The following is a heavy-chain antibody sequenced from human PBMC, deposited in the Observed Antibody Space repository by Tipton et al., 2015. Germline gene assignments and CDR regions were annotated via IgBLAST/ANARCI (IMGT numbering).Heavy chain of an antibody. CDR3: ARRTRLNMIPMRGSIDV. CDR2: INHSGRI. CDR1: GYPINSDYY. Sequence: TLSLTCGVSGYPINSDYYWGWIRQPPGKGLEWIGEINHSGRIKYNPSLKSRVTISVDTSKSQFSLKLSSVTAADTAVYYCARRTRLNMIPMRGSIDVWGQGTTVTVSS. J-gene: IGHJ6*02. D-gene: IGHD3-22*01. V-gene: IGHV4-34*01.